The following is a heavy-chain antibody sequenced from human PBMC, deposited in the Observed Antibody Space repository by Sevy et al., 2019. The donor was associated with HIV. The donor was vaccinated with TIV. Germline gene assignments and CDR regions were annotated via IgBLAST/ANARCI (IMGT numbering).Heavy chain of an antibody. D-gene: IGHD2-2*02. CDR3: ARAPIGGYCSSTSCYTPYNWFDP. CDR1: GGSISSGGYY. J-gene: IGHJ5*02. V-gene: IGHV4-31*11. Sequence: SETLSLTCAVSGGSISSGGYYWSWIRQHPGKGLEWIGYISYSRSTYYNPSLKSRVTISVDTSKNQFSLKLSSVTAADTAVYYCARAPIGGYCSSTSCYTPYNWFDPWGQGTLVTVSS. CDR2: ISYSRST.